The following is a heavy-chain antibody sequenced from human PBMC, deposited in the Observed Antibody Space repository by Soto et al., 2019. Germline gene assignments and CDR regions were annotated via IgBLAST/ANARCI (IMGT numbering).Heavy chain of an antibody. CDR2: IIPIFGTA. V-gene: IGHV1-69*13. J-gene: IGHJ6*02. CDR3: ARRDVVVPAAITLDYYYYYGMDV. CDR1: GGTFSSYA. Sequence: RASVKVSCKASGGTFSSYAISWVRQAPGQGLEWMGGIIPIFGTANYAQKFQGRVTITADESTSTAYMELSSLRSEDTAVYYCARRDVVVPAAITLDYYYYYGMDVWGQGTTVTVSS. D-gene: IGHD2-2*01.